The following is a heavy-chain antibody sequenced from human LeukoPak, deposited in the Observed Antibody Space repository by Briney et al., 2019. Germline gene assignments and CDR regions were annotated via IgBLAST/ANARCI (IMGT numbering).Heavy chain of an antibody. CDR2: INHSGST. CDR3: ARGIAAAGTTTWTLYYYYYGMDV. J-gene: IGHJ6*02. CDR1: GGSFSGYY. V-gene: IGHV4-34*01. Sequence: PSETLSLTCAVYGGSFSGYYWSWFRQPPGKGLGWIGEINHSGSTNYNPSLKSRVTISVDTSKNQFSLKLSSVTAADTAVYYCARGIAAAGTTTWTLYYYYYGMDVWGQGTTVTVSS. D-gene: IGHD6-13*01.